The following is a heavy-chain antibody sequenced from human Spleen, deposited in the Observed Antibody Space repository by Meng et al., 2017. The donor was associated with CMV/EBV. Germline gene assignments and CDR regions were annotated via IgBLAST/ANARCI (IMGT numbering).Heavy chain of an antibody. CDR2: INHSGST. D-gene: IGHD6-19*01. CDR3: ARGNSGREWFDP. Sequence: QVQRQQWGAGPLKPSGTLSLTCAGYGGSFSGYYWSWIRQAPGKGLEWIGEINHSGSTNYNPSLKSRVTISVDTSKNQFSLKLSSVTAADTAVYYCARGNSGREWFDPWGQGTLVTVSS. J-gene: IGHJ5*02. V-gene: IGHV4-34*01. CDR1: GGSFSGYY.